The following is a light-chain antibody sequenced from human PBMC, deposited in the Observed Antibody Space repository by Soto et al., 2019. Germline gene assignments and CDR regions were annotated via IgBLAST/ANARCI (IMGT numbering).Light chain of an antibody. Sequence: QSVLTQPPSASGTPGQRVTISCSGSNSNIGSNTVNWYQQLPGTAPKLLIYSTNQRPSGLPDRFSGSKSGTSASLAISGLQSEDEAEYYCAAWDDSLNGYVFGTGTKLIVL. CDR1: NSNIGSNT. CDR3: AAWDDSLNGYV. V-gene: IGLV1-44*01. J-gene: IGLJ1*01. CDR2: STN.